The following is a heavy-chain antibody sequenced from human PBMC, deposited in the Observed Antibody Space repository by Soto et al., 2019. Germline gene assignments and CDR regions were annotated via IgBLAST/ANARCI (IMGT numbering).Heavy chain of an antibody. CDR3: ARRTAKTYYYGMDV. CDR2: IDPSDSYT. V-gene: IGHV5-10-1*01. D-gene: IGHD5-18*01. Sequence: GESLKISCKGSGYSFAGYWITWVRQKPGKGLEWMGRIDPSDSYTNYSPSFQGHVTISADKSISTAYLQWSSLKASDTAMYYCARRTAKTYYYGMDVWGQGTTVTVSS. CDR1: GYSFAGYW. J-gene: IGHJ6*02.